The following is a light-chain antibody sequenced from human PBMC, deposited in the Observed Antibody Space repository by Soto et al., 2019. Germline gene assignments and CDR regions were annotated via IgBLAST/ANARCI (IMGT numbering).Light chain of an antibody. Sequence: DIQMTQSPSTLSASVGDRVTITCRASQSISSWLAWYQQKPGKAPKLLIYKASSLESGLPSRFSGSGSGTEFTLTISSLQTDDFATYYCHQYNSYPLTFGGGTKVEIK. V-gene: IGKV1-5*03. J-gene: IGKJ4*01. CDR2: KAS. CDR1: QSISSW. CDR3: HQYNSYPLT.